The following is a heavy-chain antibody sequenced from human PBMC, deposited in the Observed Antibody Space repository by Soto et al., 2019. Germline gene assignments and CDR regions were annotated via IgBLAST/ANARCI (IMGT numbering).Heavy chain of an antibody. CDR1: GFTFTTYA. J-gene: IGHJ3*02. D-gene: IGHD4-17*01. Sequence: GGSLRLSCAASGFTFTTYAMSWVRQAPGKGLAWVSAISAGGGTTYYADSVKGRFTISRDNSMNALYLQINSLRIEDTAVYYCAHPRGYGVFDAYDIWGQGTMVTVSS. CDR2: ISAGGGTT. V-gene: IGHV3-23*01. CDR3: AHPRGYGVFDAYDI.